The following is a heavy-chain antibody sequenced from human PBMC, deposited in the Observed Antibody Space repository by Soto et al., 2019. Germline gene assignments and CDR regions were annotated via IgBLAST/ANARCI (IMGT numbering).Heavy chain of an antibody. V-gene: IGHV1-3*01. CDR2: INAGNGNT. CDR3: ARDKEGQQLANWFDP. CDR1: GYTFTSYA. J-gene: IGHJ5*02. Sequence: QVQLVQSGAEVKKPGASVKVSCKASGYTFTSYAMHWVRQAPGQRLEWMGWINAGNGNTKYSQKFQGRVTITRDTSASTAYMELSSLRSEDTAVYYCARDKEGQQLANWFDPWGQGTLVTVSS. D-gene: IGHD6-13*01.